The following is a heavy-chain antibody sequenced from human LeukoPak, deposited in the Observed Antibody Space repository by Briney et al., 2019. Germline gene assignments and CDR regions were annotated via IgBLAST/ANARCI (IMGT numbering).Heavy chain of an antibody. V-gene: IGHV1-46*01. CDR1: GYTFTSYY. Sequence: GASVKVSCKASGYTFTSYYMHRVRQAPGQGLEWMGIISPSGGSTIDAQKFQGRITMTRDTSTSTVYMELSSLRSEDTAVYYCARSKTIFGVVMPGDPFSVSRDWGQGTLVTVSS. J-gene: IGHJ4*02. CDR2: ISPSGGST. D-gene: IGHD3-3*01. CDR3: ARSKTIFGVVMPGDPFSVSRD.